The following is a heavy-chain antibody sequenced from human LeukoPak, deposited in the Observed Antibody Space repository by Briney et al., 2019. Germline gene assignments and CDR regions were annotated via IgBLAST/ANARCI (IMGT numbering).Heavy chain of an antibody. CDR2: IYYSGST. J-gene: IGHJ4*02. D-gene: IGHD3-9*01. V-gene: IGHV4-34*01. CDR1: GGSFSGYY. Sequence: SETLSLTCAVYGGSFSGYYWSWIRQPPGKGLEWIGSIYYSGSTYYNPSLKSRVTISVDTSKNQFSLKLSSVTAADTAVYYCARHKMILNGYYMPFDYWGQGTLVTVSS. CDR3: ARHKMILNGYYMPFDY.